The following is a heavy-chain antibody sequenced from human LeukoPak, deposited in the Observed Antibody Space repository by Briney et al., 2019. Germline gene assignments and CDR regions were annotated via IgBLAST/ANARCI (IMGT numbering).Heavy chain of an antibody. J-gene: IGHJ5*02. CDR2: IYYSGST. V-gene: IGHV4-39*07. D-gene: IGHD3-10*01. CDR3: ARRKMVRGVWWFDP. Sequence: PSETLSLTCTVSGGSISSNTYYWGWIRQPPGKGLEWIGSIYYSGSTNYNPSLKSRVTISVDTSKNQFSLKLSSVTAADTAVYYCARRKMVRGVWWFDPWGQGTLVTVSS. CDR1: GGSISSNTYY.